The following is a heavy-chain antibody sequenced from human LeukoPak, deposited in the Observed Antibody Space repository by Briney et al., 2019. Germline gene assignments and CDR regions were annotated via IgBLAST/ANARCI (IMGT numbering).Heavy chain of an antibody. J-gene: IGHJ4*02. Sequence: ASVKVSCKVSGYTFTGYYMHRVRQAPGQGLEWMGRINPNSGGTNYAQKFQGRVTMTRDTSLSTAYLELSRLRSDHTAVYYCARAGDDFVWGSYNYYWGQGTLVTVSS. D-gene: IGHD3-16*01. CDR2: INPNSGGT. CDR3: ARAGDDFVWGSYNYY. CDR1: GYTFTGYY. V-gene: IGHV1-2*06.